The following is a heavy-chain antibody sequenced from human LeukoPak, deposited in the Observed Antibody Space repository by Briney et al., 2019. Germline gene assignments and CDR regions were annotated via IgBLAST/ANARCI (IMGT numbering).Heavy chain of an antibody. V-gene: IGHV3-53*01. CDR2: IYSGGST. Sequence: GGSLRLSCAASGFTVSSNYMSWVRQAPGKGLEWVSVIYSGGSTFYADSVKGRFTISRDNSKNTLYLQTNSLRGEDTAVYYCARDTQNYGGNRFYYYAMDVWGQGTTVTVSS. CDR3: ARDTQNYGGNRFYYYAMDV. D-gene: IGHD4-23*01. J-gene: IGHJ6*02. CDR1: GFTVSSNY.